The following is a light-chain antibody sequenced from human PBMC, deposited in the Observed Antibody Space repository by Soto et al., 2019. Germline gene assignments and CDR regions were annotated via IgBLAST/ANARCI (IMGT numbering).Light chain of an antibody. J-gene: IGLJ1*01. CDR1: SSDVGGYNS. CDR2: EVS. CDR3: SSYTTSSTLLYV. Sequence: QSALTQPASVSGSPGQSITISCTGTSSDVGGYNSVSWYQQHPGKAPKLMIYEVSNRPSGVSNRFSASKSGNTASLTISGLQAEDEADYYCSSYTTSSTLLYVFGTGTKLTVL. V-gene: IGLV2-14*01.